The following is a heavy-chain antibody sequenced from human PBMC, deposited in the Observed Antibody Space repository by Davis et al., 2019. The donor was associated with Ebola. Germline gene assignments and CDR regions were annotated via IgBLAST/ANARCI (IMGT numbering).Heavy chain of an antibody. Sequence: AASVKVSCKASGGTFNRHTINWVRQAPGQGLEWMGRIIPLLDITNYAQKFQGRVTITADKSTNTAYMELSSLRSEDTAVYYCARGVVLWFGELLYRELWYFDYWGQGTLVTVSS. CDR1: GGTFNRHT. CDR2: IIPLLDIT. J-gene: IGHJ4*02. D-gene: IGHD3-10*01. CDR3: ARGVVLWFGELLYRELWYFDY. V-gene: IGHV1-69*02.